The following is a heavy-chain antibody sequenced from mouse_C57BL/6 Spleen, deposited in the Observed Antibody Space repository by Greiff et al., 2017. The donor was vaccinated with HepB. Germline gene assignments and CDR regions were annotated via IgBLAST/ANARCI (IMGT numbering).Heavy chain of an antibody. CDR3: ARSLWYFDV. J-gene: IGHJ1*03. V-gene: IGHV1-53*01. CDR2: INPSNAGT. CDR1: GYTFTSYW. Sequence: VQLQQPGTELVKPGASVKLSCKASGYTFTSYWMHWVKQRPGQGLEWIRNINPSNAGTNYNEKFKSKATLTVDKSSSTAYMQLSSLTSEDSAVYYCARSLWYFDVWGTGTTVTVSS.